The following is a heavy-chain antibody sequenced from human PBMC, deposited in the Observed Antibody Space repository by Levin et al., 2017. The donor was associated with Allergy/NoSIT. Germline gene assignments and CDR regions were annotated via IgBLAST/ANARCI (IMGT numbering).Heavy chain of an antibody. CDR1: GFTFSSYA. CDR2: IYASADST. Sequence: PGGSLRLSCAASGFTFSSYAMSWVRQAPGKGLEWVSAIYASADSTYYSDSVKGRFTISRDSSKNTLYLHMNSLRAEDTAVYYCASSSRGYGTFDSWGQGTLVTVSS. J-gene: IGHJ4*02. D-gene: IGHD5-12*01. V-gene: IGHV3-23*01. CDR3: ASSSRGYGTFDS.